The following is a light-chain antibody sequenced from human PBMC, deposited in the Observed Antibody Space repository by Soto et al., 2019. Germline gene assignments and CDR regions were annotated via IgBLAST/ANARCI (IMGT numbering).Light chain of an antibody. CDR3: YSYAGRNIWV. Sequence: QSVLAQPPSASGSPGQSVTISCTGSGSDIGAYNFVSWYQQHPGKAPKLMIFGVTERPSGVPDRFSGSKSGNTASLTVSGLKADDEAVYYCYSYAGRNIWVFGGWTKLTVL. CDR1: GSDIGAYNF. J-gene: IGLJ3*02. CDR2: GVT. V-gene: IGLV2-8*01.